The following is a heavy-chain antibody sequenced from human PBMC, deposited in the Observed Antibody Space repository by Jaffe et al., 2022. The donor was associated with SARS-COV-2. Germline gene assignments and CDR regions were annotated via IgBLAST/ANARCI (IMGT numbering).Heavy chain of an antibody. D-gene: IGHD2-15*01. J-gene: IGHJ6*04. CDR1: GFTFSSYS. Sequence: EVQLVESGGGLVKPGGSLRLSCAASGFTFSSYSMNWVRQAPGKGLEWVSSISSSSSYIYYADSVKGRFTISRDNAKNSLYLQMNSLRAEDTAVYYCASPSPRFRHQPYCSGGSCYPPPVPLDVWGKGTTVTVSS. CDR3: ASPSPRFRHQPYCSGGSCYPPPVPLDV. CDR2: ISSSSSYI. V-gene: IGHV3-21*01.